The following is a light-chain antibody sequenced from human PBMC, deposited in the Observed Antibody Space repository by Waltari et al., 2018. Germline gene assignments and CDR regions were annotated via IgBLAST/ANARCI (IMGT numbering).Light chain of an antibody. CDR3: QHDNSYPYT. CDR2: KSS. J-gene: IGKJ2*01. Sequence: DIQMIQSPPTLSASVGDRVTITCRASQRLSSWLAWYQQKPGKAPTLLIYKSSTLENGAPSRCSGSGSGTEFTLTISSLQPCDFATKYCQHDNSYPYTWGRGTELKVK. V-gene: IGKV1-5*03. CDR1: QRLSSW.